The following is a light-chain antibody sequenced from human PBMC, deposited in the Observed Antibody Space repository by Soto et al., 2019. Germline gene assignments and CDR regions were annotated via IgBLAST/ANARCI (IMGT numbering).Light chain of an antibody. CDR2: DVS. J-gene: IGLJ1*01. Sequence: QSVLSRPGNVCGSPGQSITISCTGTSSDVGGYNYVSWYQQHPGKAPKLMIYDVSNRPSGVSNRFSGSKSGNTASLTISGLQAEDEADYYCSSYTSSSTFYVFGTGTKVTVL. CDR1: SSDVGGYNY. V-gene: IGLV2-14*01. CDR3: SSYTSSSTFYV.